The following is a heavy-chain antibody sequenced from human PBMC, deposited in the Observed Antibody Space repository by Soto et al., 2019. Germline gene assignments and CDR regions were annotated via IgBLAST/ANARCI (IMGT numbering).Heavy chain of an antibody. J-gene: IGHJ4*02. V-gene: IGHV3-23*01. Sequence: GGSLRLSCVASGFTFTTYAMCWFRQAPGKGLEWVSSISVSGDRTFYADSVKGRFTISRDNRRNTLHLQMNSLRAEDTAVYYCVKDGDSISSNKPLDYWGQGTLVTVSS. CDR3: VKDGDSISSNKPLDY. D-gene: IGHD2-2*01. CDR2: ISVSGDRT. CDR1: GFTFTTYA.